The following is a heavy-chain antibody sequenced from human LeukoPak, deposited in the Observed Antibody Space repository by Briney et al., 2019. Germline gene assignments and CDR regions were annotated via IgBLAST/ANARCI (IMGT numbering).Heavy chain of an antibody. J-gene: IGHJ4*02. V-gene: IGHV3-30-3*01. CDR2: ISYDGSNK. CDR3: AREGYCSGGSCVNFDY. CDR1: GFTFSSYA. Sequence: GALRLSCAASGFTFSSYAMHWVRPAPGKGLEWVAVISYDGSNKYYADSVKGRFTISRDNSKNTLYLQMNSLRAEDTAVYYCAREGYCSGGSCVNFDYWGQGTLVTISS. D-gene: IGHD2-15*01.